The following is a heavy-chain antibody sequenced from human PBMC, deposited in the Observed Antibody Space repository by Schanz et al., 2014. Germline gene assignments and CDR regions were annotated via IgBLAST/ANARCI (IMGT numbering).Heavy chain of an antibody. CDR2: INPSGGST. V-gene: IGHV1-46*01. CDR3: ARDPYNASYMPSTPLYGFDA. D-gene: IGHD2-15*01. Sequence: QVQLAQSGAEVKKPGASGKVSCKAFGYSFTSYYIHWVRQAPGQGLEGMATINPSGGSTSFAQKIPGKVTLTRATSTSTVNKELTSLRSQDTAVYYWARDPYNASYMPSTPLYGFDAWGQGTTVTVSS. CDR1: GYSFTSYY. J-gene: IGHJ6*02.